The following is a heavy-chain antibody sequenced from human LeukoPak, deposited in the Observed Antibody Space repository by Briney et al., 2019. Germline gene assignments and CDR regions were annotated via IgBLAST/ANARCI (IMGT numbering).Heavy chain of an antibody. J-gene: IGHJ4*02. Sequence: ASVKVSCKASGGTFSSYAISWVRQAPGQGLEWMGGIIPIFGTANYAQKFQGRVTITADESTSTAYMGLSSLRSEDTAVYYCARSQRRHTVVTHFDYWGQGTLVTVSS. CDR3: ARSQRRHTVVTHFDY. D-gene: IGHD4-23*01. CDR1: GGTFSSYA. V-gene: IGHV1-69*13. CDR2: IIPIFGTA.